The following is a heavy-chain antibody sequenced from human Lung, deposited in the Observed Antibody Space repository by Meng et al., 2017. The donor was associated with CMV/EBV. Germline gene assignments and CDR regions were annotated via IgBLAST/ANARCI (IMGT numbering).Heavy chain of an antibody. J-gene: IGHJ4*02. D-gene: IGHD1-26*01. CDR3: ARHLRGYSWPKSD. CDR2: FFHSGDT. V-gene: IGHV4-39*01. Sequence: SETLSLXXTVTDVSISNSSFFWGWIRQPPGKGLEWIGSFFHSGDTYSNPSLRSRVAISVDTSKNQFSLRLNSVTATDTAMYYCARHLRGYSWPKSDWGQGTXV. CDR1: DVSISNSSFF.